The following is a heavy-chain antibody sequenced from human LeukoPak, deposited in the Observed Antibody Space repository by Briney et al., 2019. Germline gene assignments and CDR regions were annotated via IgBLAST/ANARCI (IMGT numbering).Heavy chain of an antibody. V-gene: IGHV3-23*01. D-gene: IGHD4-17*01. CDR1: GFTFSSYA. CDR2: FSGNGGST. Sequence: GGSLRLSCAASGFTFSSYAMSWVRQAPGKGLEWVSAFSGNGGSTYYADSVKGRFTISRDNSKNTLYLQMNSLRAEDTAVYYCAKIPDYGDYVWFGPWGQGTLVTVSS. CDR3: AKIPDYGDYVWFGP. J-gene: IGHJ5*02.